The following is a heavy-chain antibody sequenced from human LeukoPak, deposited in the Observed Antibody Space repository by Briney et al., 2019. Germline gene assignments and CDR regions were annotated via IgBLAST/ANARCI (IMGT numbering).Heavy chain of an antibody. CDR1: GFTFSSYA. Sequence: PGGSLRLSCAASGFTFSSYAMTWVRQAPGKGLEWVSAASGSGGTTYYAPSVKGRFTISRDNSKNTLYLQMNSLRAEDTAVYCCAKDFGIAVAGTSDYWGQGTLVTVSS. D-gene: IGHD6-19*01. CDR2: ASGSGGTT. CDR3: AKDFGIAVAGTSDY. V-gene: IGHV3-23*01. J-gene: IGHJ4*02.